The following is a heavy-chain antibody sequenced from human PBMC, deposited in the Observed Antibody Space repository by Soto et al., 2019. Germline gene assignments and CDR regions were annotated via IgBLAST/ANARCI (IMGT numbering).Heavy chain of an antibody. CDR1: GFTFSSYS. CDR3: ARDYSSGYYWDDY. J-gene: IGHJ4*02. CDR2: ISSSSSDI. V-gene: IGHV3-21*01. D-gene: IGHD3-22*01. Sequence: EVQLVESGGGLVKPGGSLRLSCAASGFTFSSYSMNWVRQAPGKGLEWVSSISSSSSDIYYADSVKGRFTISRDNAKNSLYLQMISLRAEDTAVYYCARDYSSGYYWDDYWGQGTLVTVSS.